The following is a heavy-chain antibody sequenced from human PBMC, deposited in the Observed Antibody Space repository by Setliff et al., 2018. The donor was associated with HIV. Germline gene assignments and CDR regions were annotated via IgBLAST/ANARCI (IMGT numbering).Heavy chain of an antibody. Sequence: SETLSLTCTVTGGSISSGGFYWTWIRQHPGKGLEWIGYIYNTGSTYHSPSLESRVTISIDTSKNQFSLKLSSVTAADTAVYYCAKEPKLGGIAAPFDYWGQGTLVTVSS. CDR1: GGSISSGGFY. V-gene: IGHV4-31*03. CDR3: AKEPKLGGIAAPFDY. J-gene: IGHJ4*02. D-gene: IGHD6-6*01. CDR2: IYNTGST.